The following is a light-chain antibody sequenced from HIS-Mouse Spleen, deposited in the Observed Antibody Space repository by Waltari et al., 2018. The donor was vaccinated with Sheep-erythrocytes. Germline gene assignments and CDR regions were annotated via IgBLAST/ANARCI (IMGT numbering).Light chain of an antibody. CDR2: EVS. Sequence: QSALTQPASVSGPPGQPITISCTGTRSDLGGYNYVPGYQQHPGKAPKLMIYEVSNRPSGVSNRFTGSKSGNTASLTISGLQAEDEADYYCSSYTSSSTWVFGGGTKLTVL. V-gene: IGLV2-14*01. CDR1: RSDLGGYNY. J-gene: IGLJ3*02. CDR3: SSYTSSSTWV.